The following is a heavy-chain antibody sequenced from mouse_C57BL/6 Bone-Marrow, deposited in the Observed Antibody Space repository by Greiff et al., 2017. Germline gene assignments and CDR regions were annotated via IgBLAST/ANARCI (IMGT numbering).Heavy chain of an antibody. CDR3: ARDDVLLVDY. D-gene: IGHD2-1*01. Sequence: EVKLVESEGGLVQPGSSMKLSCTASGFTFSDYYMAWVRQVPEKGLEWVANINYDGSSTYYLDSLKGRFIISRDNAKNILYLQMSSLKSEDTATYYCARDDVLLVDYWGQGTSVTVSS. CDR2: INYDGSST. CDR1: GFTFSDYY. J-gene: IGHJ4*01. V-gene: IGHV5-16*01.